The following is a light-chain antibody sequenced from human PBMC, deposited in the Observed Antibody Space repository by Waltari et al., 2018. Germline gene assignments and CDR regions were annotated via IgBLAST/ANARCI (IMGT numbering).Light chain of an antibody. CDR3: SSYTSSSPFVV. CDR2: DVS. J-gene: IGLJ2*01. V-gene: IGLV2-14*01. Sequence: QSALTQPASVSESPGQSITLSCAGTSSDVGAYNYVSWYQQHPGKAPKLMIYDVSKRPSGVSNRFSGAKSGNTAFLTISGLQAEDEADYYCSSYTSSSPFVVFGGGTKLTVL. CDR1: SSDVGAYNY.